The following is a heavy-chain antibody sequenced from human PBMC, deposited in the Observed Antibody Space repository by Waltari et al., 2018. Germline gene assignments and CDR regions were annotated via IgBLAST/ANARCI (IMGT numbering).Heavy chain of an antibody. Sequence: QVQLVQSGAEVKKPGSSVKVSCKASGGTFSSYAISWVRKATGQGLEWMGGFIRSFGTANYAQKCEGRVTITANESTSTADREMSSLRSDDTAVYYCARERVGATEYDYWGQGTLVTVSS. V-gene: IGHV1-69*12. CDR2: FIRSFGTA. D-gene: IGHD1-26*01. CDR1: GGTFSSYA. J-gene: IGHJ4*02. CDR3: ARERVGATEYDY.